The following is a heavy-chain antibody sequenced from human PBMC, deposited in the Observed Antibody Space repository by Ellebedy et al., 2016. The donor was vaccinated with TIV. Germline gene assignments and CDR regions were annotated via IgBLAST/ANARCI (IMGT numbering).Heavy chain of an antibody. J-gene: IGHJ6*02. CDR2: ISSSSSYI. CDR1: GFTFSSYW. Sequence: GGSLRLSXAASGFTFSSYWMNWVRQAPGKGLEWVSSISSSSSYIYYADSVKGRFTISRDNAKNSLYLQMNSLRAEDTAVYYCARGPEGGYYYGMDVWGQGTTVTVSS. V-gene: IGHV3-21*01. CDR3: ARGPEGGYYYGMDV. D-gene: IGHD3-16*01.